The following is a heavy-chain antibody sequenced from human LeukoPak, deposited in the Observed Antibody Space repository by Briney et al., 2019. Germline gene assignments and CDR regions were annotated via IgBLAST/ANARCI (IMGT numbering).Heavy chain of an antibody. CDR1: GFTFSNYA. V-gene: IGHV4-59*01. Sequence: GSLRLSCAASGFTFSNYAMNWIRQPPGKGLEWIGYIYYSGSTNYNPSLKSRVTISVDTSKNQFSLKLSSVTAADTAVYYCAGAVAGNFDYWGQGTLVTVSS. CDR3: AGAVAGNFDY. J-gene: IGHJ4*02. CDR2: IYYSGST. D-gene: IGHD6-19*01.